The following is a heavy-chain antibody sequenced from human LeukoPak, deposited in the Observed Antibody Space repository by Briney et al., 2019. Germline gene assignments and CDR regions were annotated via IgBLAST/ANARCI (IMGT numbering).Heavy chain of an antibody. D-gene: IGHD5-12*01. CDR2: VFYSGRT. CDR3: AREGGGGYDFDS. Sequence: SKTLYLPCTVSGDSFSGYYWSWIRQPPGKGLEWIGYVFYSGRTSSNHSPKSRVTISMDTSKNQFSMRLSSVTAADTAVYYCAREGGGGYDFDSWGQGILVTVSS. CDR1: GDSFSGYY. V-gene: IGHV4-59*01. J-gene: IGHJ4*02.